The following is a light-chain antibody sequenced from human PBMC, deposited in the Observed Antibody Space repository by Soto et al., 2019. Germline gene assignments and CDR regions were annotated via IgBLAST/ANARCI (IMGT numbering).Light chain of an antibody. CDR3: QQRSNWPPEWT. Sequence: EIVLTHSPATLSLSPGERAPRSSRASQSVSSYLAWYQQKPGQAPRLLIYDASKRATAIPARFSGSGSGTDFTLNISSLEPEDFAVYYCQQRSNWPPEWTFGQGTKVDIK. CDR2: DAS. J-gene: IGKJ1*01. V-gene: IGKV3-11*01. CDR1: QSVSSY.